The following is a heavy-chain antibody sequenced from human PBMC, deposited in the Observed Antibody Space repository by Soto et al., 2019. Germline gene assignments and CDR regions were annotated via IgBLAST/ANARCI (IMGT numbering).Heavy chain of an antibody. CDR1: GGTFSSYT. J-gene: IGHJ6*02. CDR3: AKDIRTYYYDNSWAPGYYYYGLDV. CDR2: IIPILGTT. V-gene: IGHV1-69*08. Sequence: EASVKLSCKDSGGTFSSYTISWVRRAPEQGLEWMGRIIPILGTTNYAQKFQGRVTITADKSTSTAYMELSSLRSEDTAVYYCAKDIRTYYYDNSWAPGYYYYGLDVWGQGTTVTVSS. D-gene: IGHD3-22*01.